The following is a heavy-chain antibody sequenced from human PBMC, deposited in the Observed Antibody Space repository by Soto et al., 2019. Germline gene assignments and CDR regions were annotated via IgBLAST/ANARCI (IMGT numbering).Heavy chain of an antibody. Sequence: PSETLSLTCTASGVSISGSRYYWGWIRQPPGRGLEWIGNIYYSGSTYYTPALKRRVTLSVDTSKNQFSLNLNSVTAADTAVYYCARGGIPPSGYGIAYAMDVWGQGTTVTVSS. CDR1: GVSISGSRYY. D-gene: IGHD1-26*01. J-gene: IGHJ6*02. CDR3: ARGGIPPSGYGIAYAMDV. CDR2: IYYSGST. V-gene: IGHV4-39*01.